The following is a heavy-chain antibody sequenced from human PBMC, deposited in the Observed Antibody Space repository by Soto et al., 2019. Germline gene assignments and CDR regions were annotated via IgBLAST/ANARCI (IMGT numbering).Heavy chain of an antibody. D-gene: IGHD3-22*01. V-gene: IGHV1-69*12. J-gene: IGHJ1*01. CDR1: GGTFSNYA. Sequence: QVQLVQSGAEVKKPGSSVKVSCKASGGTFSNYALSWVRQAPGQGLEWMGDIIPIFGTTNNAQKFQGRDTLTADEATSPAYMERSSLRSEYTAVYYCASRGERAYYDTSGYGWGQGTLVTVSS. CDR3: ASRGERAYYDTSGYG. CDR2: IIPIFGTT.